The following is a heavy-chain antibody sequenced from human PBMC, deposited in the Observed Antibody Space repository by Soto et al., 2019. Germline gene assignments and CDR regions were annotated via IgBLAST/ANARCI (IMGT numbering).Heavy chain of an antibody. V-gene: IGHV3-15*01. CDR2: IKSKTDDRTT. Sequence: GRSMTPACPLSTLSLTSAWMSWARPPPEKGLEWVGRIKSKTDDRTTDYAAPVKPRFTISREESKNTLYPQMDRQKSEDTAVYYRSTDLRCCGWIDAFYCWGQGTKVNVS. J-gene: IGHJ3*01. CDR1: TLSLTSAW. CDR3: STDLRCCGWIDAFYC. D-gene: IGHD5-12*01.